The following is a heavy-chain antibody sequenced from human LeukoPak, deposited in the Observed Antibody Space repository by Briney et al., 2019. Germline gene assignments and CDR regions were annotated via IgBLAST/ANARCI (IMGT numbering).Heavy chain of an antibody. CDR2: IIPIFGTA. J-gene: IGHJ6*03. CDR3: ARIWSLANYGYYYYYMDV. V-gene: IGHV1-69*13. D-gene: IGHD1-7*01. Sequence: SVKVSCKASGGTFSSYAISWVRQAPGQGLEWMGGIIPIFGTANYAQKFQGRVTITADESTSTAYMALSSLRSEDTAVYYCARIWSLANYGYYYYYMDVWGKGTTVTVSS. CDR1: GGTFSSYA.